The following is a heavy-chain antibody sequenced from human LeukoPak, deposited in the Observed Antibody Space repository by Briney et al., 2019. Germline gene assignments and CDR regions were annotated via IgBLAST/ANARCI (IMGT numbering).Heavy chain of an antibody. J-gene: IGHJ4*02. D-gene: IGHD6-6*01. CDR1: GFTVSSNY. CDR3: ARSSSSSWFYYFDH. CDR2: IYSGGST. V-gene: IGHV3-53*01. Sequence: GGSLRLSCAASGFTVSSNYMSWVRQAPGKGLEWDSVIYSGGSTYYADSVKGRFTISRDNSKNTLYLQMNSLRAEDTAVYYCARSSSSSWFYYFDHWGQGTMVTVPS.